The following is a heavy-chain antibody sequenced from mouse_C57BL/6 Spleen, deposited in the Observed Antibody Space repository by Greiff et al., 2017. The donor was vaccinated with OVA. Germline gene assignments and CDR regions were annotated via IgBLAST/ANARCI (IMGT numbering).Heavy chain of an antibody. J-gene: IGHJ4*01. CDR2: ISSGSSTI. Sequence: EVKLMESGGGLVKPGGSLKLSCAASGFTFSDYGMHWVRQAPEKGLEWVAYISSGSSTIYYADTVKGRFTISRDNAKNTLFLQMTSLRSEDTAMYYCARKSNYDYYAMDYWGQGTSVTVSS. V-gene: IGHV5-17*01. D-gene: IGHD2-5*01. CDR3: ARKSNYDYYAMDY. CDR1: GFTFSDYG.